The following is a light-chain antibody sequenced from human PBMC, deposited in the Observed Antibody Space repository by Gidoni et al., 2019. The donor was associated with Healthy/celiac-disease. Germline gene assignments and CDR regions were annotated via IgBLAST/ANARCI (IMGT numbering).Light chain of an antibody. CDR3: QQSYSTPQS. Sequence: DIQMTPSPSSLSASVGDRVTITCRASQSISSYLNWYQQKPGKAPKLLIYAASSLQSGVPSRFSGSGSGTDVTITISSLQTEDFATYYCQQSYSTPQSFGGGNKVEIK. CDR1: QSISSY. J-gene: IGKJ4*01. CDR2: AAS. V-gene: IGKV1-39*01.